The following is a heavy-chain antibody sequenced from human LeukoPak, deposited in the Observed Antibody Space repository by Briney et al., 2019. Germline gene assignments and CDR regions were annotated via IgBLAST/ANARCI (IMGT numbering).Heavy chain of an antibody. V-gene: IGHV1-8*01. Sequence: ASVKVSCKASGYTFTSYDINWVRQATGQGLEWMGWMNPNSGNTGYAQKFQGRVTMTRNTSISTAYMELSSLRSEDTAVYYCARGGWFGELLYNWFDPWGQGTLVTVSS. J-gene: IGHJ5*02. CDR1: GYTFTSYD. CDR2: MNPNSGNT. CDR3: ARGGWFGELLYNWFDP. D-gene: IGHD3-10*01.